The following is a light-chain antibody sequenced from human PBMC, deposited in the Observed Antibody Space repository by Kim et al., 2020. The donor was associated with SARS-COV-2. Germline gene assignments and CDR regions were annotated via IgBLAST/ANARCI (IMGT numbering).Light chain of an antibody. CDR3: QTWDSRLV. V-gene: IGLV3-1*01. CDR2: QDN. J-gene: IGLJ3*02. Sequence: YELTQPPSVSVSPGQTATITCSGHELGKTYVAWYQQKAGQSPVVVIYQDNKRPSGVPERFSGSNSGNTATLTITGTQSMDEADYFCQTWDSRLVFGGGTKVTVL. CDR1: ELGKTY.